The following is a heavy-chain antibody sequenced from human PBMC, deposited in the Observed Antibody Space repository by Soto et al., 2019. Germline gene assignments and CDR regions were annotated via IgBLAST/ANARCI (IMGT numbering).Heavy chain of an antibody. J-gene: IGHJ4*02. V-gene: IGHV4-31*03. CDR3: ARAPETPPIFGVVRPYFFDF. CDR1: GGSISSGGSY. Sequence: QVQLQESGPGLVKSSQTLSLTCTVSGGSISSGGSYWSWIRQRPGKGLEWIGYIFYSDSFYYTPSLKGRVVILADTSKNQFTLKLRSVTDADTAVYYCARAPETPPIFGVVRPYFFDFWGQGTLVTVSS. CDR2: IFYSDSF. D-gene: IGHD3-3*01.